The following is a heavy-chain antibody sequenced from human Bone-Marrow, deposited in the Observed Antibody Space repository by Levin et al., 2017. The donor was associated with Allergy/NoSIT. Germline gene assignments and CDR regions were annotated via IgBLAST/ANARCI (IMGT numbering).Heavy chain of an antibody. CDR2: IGGSDGGT. D-gene: IGHD3-9*01. Sequence: GGSLRLSCAASGFTFNTYAMSWVRQGPGKGLEWVSTIGGSDGGTYYTDSVKGRFTVSRDNSKDTLFLQMNSLRAEDTAVYYCAKDLGGPAALKTLRYFDWLRPFDYWGRGTLVTVSS. V-gene: IGHV3-23*01. CDR3: AKDLGGPAALKTLRYFDWLRPFDY. CDR1: GFTFNTYA. J-gene: IGHJ4*02.